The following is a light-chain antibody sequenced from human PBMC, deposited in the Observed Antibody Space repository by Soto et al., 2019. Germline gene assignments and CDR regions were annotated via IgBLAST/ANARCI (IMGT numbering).Light chain of an antibody. CDR1: SSNIGSNT. Sequence: QSVLTQPPSASGTPGQRVTISCSGSSSNIGSNTVNWYQQLPGTAPKLLIYSNNKRPSGVPDRFSGSKSGTLASLAISGLQAEDEADYYCAAWDDSLNGYVFGTRTKVTVL. V-gene: IGLV1-44*01. CDR3: AAWDDSLNGYV. CDR2: SNN. J-gene: IGLJ1*01.